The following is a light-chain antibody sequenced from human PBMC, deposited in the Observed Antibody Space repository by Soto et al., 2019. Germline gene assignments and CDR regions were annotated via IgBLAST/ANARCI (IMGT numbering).Light chain of an antibody. J-gene: IGLJ2*01. CDR3: SSYTSSSTVL. CDR2: EVS. CDR1: SSDVGGYNY. Sequence: QSALTQPASVSGSPGQSITISCTGTSSDVGGYNYVSWYQQHPGKAPKFMIFEVSNRPSGVSNRFSGSKSGNTASLTISGLQAEDEADYYCSSYTSSSTVLLGGGTKLTVL. V-gene: IGLV2-14*01.